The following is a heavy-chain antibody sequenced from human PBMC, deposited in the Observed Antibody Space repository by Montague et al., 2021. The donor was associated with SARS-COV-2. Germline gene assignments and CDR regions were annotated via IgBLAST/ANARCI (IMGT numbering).Heavy chain of an antibody. Sequence: SLRLSCAASGFTFSRYGMHWVRQAPGKGLEWVAVMSYDGSNKYYADSMKGRFTISRDNSKNTLYLQMNSLRVEDTAVYYCARDSYLSGFDYWGQGTLVTVSS. J-gene: IGHJ4*02. CDR1: GFTFSRYG. D-gene: IGHD3-10*01. CDR2: MSYDGSNK. V-gene: IGHV3-30-3*01. CDR3: ARDSYLSGFDY.